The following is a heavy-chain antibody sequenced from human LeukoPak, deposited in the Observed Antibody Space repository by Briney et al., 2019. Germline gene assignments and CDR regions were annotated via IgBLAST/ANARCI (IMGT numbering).Heavy chain of an antibody. CDR3: ASGTVLLWFGESMPGMDV. V-gene: IGHV4-59*12. Sequence: SETLSLTCTVSGGSISSYYWSWIRQPPGKGLEWIGSIYYSGSTYYNPSLKSRVTISVDTSKNQFSLKLSSVTAADTAVYYCASGTVLLWFGESMPGMDVWGQGTTVTVSS. J-gene: IGHJ6*02. CDR2: IYYSGST. CDR1: GGSISSYY. D-gene: IGHD3-10*01.